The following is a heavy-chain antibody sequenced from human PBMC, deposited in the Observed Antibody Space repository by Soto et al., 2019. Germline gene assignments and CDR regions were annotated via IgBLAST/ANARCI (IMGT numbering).Heavy chain of an antibody. D-gene: IGHD1-26*01. CDR1: GFTVSSNY. CDR3: TIPGATPNSD. Sequence: EVRLVESGGGLVQPGGSLRVSCAASGFTVSSNYMNWVRQAPGKGLEWVSVIHTGGTTYYADSVKARFIMSRDNSKNTVFLQMNSLRVEDTAVYYCTIPGATPNSDWGQGTLVTVSS. V-gene: IGHV3-66*04. J-gene: IGHJ4*02. CDR2: IHTGGTT.